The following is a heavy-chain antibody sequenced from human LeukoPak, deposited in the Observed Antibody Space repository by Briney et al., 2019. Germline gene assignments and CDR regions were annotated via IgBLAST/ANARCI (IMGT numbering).Heavy chain of an antibody. V-gene: IGHV3-48*04. CDR1: GFTFSSYN. D-gene: IGHD3-22*01. CDR2: ISSSGSTI. Sequence: GGSLRLSCAASGFTFSSYNINWVRQAPGKGLEWVSYISSSGSTIYYADSVKGRFTISRDNARNSLYLQMNSLRAEDTAVYYCARDNYDSSGPYYFDYWGQGTLVTVSS. CDR3: ARDNYDSSGPYYFDY. J-gene: IGHJ4*02.